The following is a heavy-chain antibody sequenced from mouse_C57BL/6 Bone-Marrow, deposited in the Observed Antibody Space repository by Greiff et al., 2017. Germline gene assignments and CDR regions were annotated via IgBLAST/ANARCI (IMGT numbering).Heavy chain of an antibody. CDR1: GFTFSSYG. CDR3: ARHALYYGRYFDV. J-gene: IGHJ1*03. Sequence: EVKLVESGGDLVKPGGSLKLSCAASGFTFSSYGMSWVRQTPDKRLEWVATISSGGSYTYYPDSVKGRFTISRDNAKNTLYLQMSSLKSEDTAMYYCARHALYYGRYFDVWGTGTTVTVSS. D-gene: IGHD2-1*01. V-gene: IGHV5-6*01. CDR2: ISSGGSYT.